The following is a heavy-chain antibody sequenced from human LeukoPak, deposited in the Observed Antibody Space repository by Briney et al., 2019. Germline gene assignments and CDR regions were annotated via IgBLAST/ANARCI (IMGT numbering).Heavy chain of an antibody. V-gene: IGHV3-53*01. J-gene: IGHJ3*01. CDR1: GFTVSSNY. D-gene: IGHD5-24*01. CDR2: IYSGGST. Sequence: PGGSLRLSCAASGFTVSSNYMSWVRQAPGKGLEWVSVIYSGGSTYYADSVKGRFTISRDNSKNTLYLQMNSLRPEDTAVYYCAIDFGDGYNNAVDLWAQGTMVSVSS. CDR3: AIDFGDGYNNAVDL.